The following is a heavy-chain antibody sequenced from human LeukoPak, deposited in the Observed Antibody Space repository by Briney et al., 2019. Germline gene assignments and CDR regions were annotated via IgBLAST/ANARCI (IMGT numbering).Heavy chain of an antibody. J-gene: IGHJ2*01. V-gene: IGHV3-23*01. CDR2: VSGSGGST. Sequence: GGSLRLSCAASGFTFSSYAMSWVRQAPGKGLEWVSAVSGSGGSTYYADSVKGRFTISRDNSKNTLYLQMNSLRAEDTAVYYCAKEVEMATIAWYFDLWGRGTLVTVSS. D-gene: IGHD5-24*01. CDR3: AKEVEMATIAWYFDL. CDR1: GFTFSSYA.